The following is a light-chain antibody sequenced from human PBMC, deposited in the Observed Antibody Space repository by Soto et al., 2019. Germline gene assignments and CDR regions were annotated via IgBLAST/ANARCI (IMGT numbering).Light chain of an antibody. J-gene: IGKJ4*01. V-gene: IGKV3-20*01. CDR2: GAS. Sequence: ELVLTQSPGPLSLYPGERATLSCRASQSVSSSYLAWYQQKPGQAPRLLIYGASSRATGIPDRCSGSGSGTDFTLTISRLEPEDFAVYYCHQYDSSPLTFGGGTQVEIK. CDR3: HQYDSSPLT. CDR1: QSVSSSY.